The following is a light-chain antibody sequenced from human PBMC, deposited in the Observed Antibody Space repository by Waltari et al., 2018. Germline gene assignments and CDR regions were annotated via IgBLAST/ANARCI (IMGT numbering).Light chain of an antibody. CDR1: PGLSSHC. CDR3: QQCDGSPYT. V-gene: IGKV3-20*01. Sequence: EIVLTQSPGTLSLSPGQRATLSCRASPGLSSHCFAWYQQKPGQAPRLLIYSTSTRITGVPDRFSASGSGTDFTLTISRLEPEDFAVYYCQQCDGSPYTFGQGTKLEIK. CDR2: STS. J-gene: IGKJ2*01.